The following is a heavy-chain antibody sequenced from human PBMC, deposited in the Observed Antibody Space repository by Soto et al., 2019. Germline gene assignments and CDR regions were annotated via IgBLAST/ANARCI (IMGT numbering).Heavy chain of an antibody. Sequence: GGSLRLSCAASEFIFSKSSMMWVRQAPGAGLGWVSGINGSGGRTFYADSVKGRFTISRDNLKNTLFMRMNSLKAEDTAIYYCVKWGDDSKYFHHWGQGTLVTVSS. CDR2: INGSGGRT. D-gene: IGHD2-21*02. CDR3: VKWGDDSKYFHH. V-gene: IGHV3-23*01. CDR1: EFIFSKSS. J-gene: IGHJ1*01.